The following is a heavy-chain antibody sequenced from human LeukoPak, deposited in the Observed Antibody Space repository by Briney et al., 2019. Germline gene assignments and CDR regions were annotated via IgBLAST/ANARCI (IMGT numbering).Heavy chain of an antibody. V-gene: IGHV1-69*13. CDR2: IIPIFGTA. D-gene: IGHD4-17*01. CDR1: GGTLSSYA. CDR3: ARDFGYGDYSDAFDI. Sequence: SVKVSCKASGGTLSSYAISWVRQAPGQGLEWMGGIIPIFGTANYAQKFQGRVTITADESTSTAYMELSSLRSEDTAVYYCARDFGYGDYSDAFDIWGQGTMVTVSS. J-gene: IGHJ3*02.